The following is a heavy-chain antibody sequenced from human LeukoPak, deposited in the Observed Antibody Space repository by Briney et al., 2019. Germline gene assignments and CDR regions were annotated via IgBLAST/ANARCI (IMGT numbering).Heavy chain of an antibody. J-gene: IGHJ4*02. CDR1: GFTFSSYG. D-gene: IGHD2/OR15-2a*01. Sequence: PGGSLRLSCAASGFTFSSYGMHWVRQAPGKGLEWVAVISYDGSNKYYADSVKGRFTISRDNSKNTLYLQMNSLRAEDTAVYYCARAHVNLFDYWGQGTLVTVSS. V-gene: IGHV3-30*03. CDR3: ARAHVNLFDY. CDR2: ISYDGSNK.